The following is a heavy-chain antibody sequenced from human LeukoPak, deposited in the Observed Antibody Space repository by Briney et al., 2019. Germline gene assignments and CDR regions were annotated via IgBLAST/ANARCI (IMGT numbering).Heavy chain of an antibody. V-gene: IGHV3-48*01. D-gene: IGHD3-22*01. CDR3: AKDTTMMIVAAPMSNAFDI. CDR1: GFTFSSYS. CDR2: ISSSSSTI. Sequence: GGSLRLSCAASGFTFSSYSMNWVRQAPGKGLEWVSYISSSSSTIYYADSVKGRFTISRDNSKNRLYLQMNSLRPDDTAVYFCAKDTTMMIVAAPMSNAFDIWGQGTMVTVSS. J-gene: IGHJ3*02.